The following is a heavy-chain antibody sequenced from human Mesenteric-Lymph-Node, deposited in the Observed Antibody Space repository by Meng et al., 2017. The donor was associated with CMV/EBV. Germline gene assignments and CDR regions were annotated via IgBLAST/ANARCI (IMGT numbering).Heavy chain of an antibody. Sequence: SETLSLTCTVSGGSISSYYWSWIRQPPGKGLEWIGSIYHSGSTYYNPSLKSRVTISVDTSKNQFSLKLSSVTAADTAVYYCARVAQYNWFDPWGQGTLVTVSS. CDR2: IYHSGST. CDR1: GGSISSYY. D-gene: IGHD5-24*01. CDR3: ARVAQYNWFDP. V-gene: IGHV4-38-2*02. J-gene: IGHJ5*02.